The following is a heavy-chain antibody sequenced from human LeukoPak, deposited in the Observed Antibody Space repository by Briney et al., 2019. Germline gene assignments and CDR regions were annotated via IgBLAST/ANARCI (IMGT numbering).Heavy chain of an antibody. CDR1: GYTFTGYY. D-gene: IGHD3-3*01. V-gene: IGHV1-2*04. Sequence: ASVKVSCKASGYTFTGYYMHWVRQAPGQGLEWIGWINPNSGGTNYAQKFQGWVTMTRDTSISTAYMELSRLRSDDTAVYYCAREYYDFWSGLHNRYGMDVWGQGTTVTVSS. CDR2: INPNSGGT. J-gene: IGHJ6*02. CDR3: AREYYDFWSGLHNRYGMDV.